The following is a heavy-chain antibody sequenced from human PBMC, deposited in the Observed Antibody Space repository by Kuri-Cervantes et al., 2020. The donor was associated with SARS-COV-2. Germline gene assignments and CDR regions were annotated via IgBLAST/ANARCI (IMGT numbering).Heavy chain of an antibody. D-gene: IGHD6-13*01. Sequence: GGSLRLSCAASGFTFSSYAMSWVRQAPGKGLEWVSAISGSGGSTYYADSVKGRFTISRDNSKNTLYLQMNSLRSEDTAVYYCARQGPGSSWYSFDYWGQGTLVTVSS. J-gene: IGHJ4*02. V-gene: IGHV3-23*01. CDR1: GFTFSSYA. CDR3: ARQGPGSSWYSFDY. CDR2: ISGSGGST.